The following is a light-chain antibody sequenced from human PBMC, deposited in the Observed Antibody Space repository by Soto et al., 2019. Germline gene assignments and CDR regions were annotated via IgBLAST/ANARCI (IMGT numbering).Light chain of an antibody. J-gene: IGLJ1*01. CDR2: EVF. Sequence: QSVLTQPASVSASPGQSITISCTGTSSDVGGYSYVSWYQQHPGKAPKLMIYEVFHRPSGVSNRFSGPKSDNTASLTISGRQTEDAAYYYGSACTSRSAFYVFGTGTKVTVL. CDR3: SACTSRSAFYV. V-gene: IGLV2-14*01. CDR1: SSDVGGYSY.